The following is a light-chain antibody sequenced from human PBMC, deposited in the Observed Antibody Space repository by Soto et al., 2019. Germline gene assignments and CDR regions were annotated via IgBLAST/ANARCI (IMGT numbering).Light chain of an antibody. Sequence: DIQMTQSASAMSASVGDRVTITCRASQGMNNYLVWFQQKPGKVPKRLIYAASSLQSGVPSRFSGSGSGTEFTLTISSRQPEDSATYYCLQHNSYPWTFGRGTKVEIK. J-gene: IGKJ1*01. CDR2: AAS. V-gene: IGKV1-17*03. CDR3: LQHNSYPWT. CDR1: QGMNNY.